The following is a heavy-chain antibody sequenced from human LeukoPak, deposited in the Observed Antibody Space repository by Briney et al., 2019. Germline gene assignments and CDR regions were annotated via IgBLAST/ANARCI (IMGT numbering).Heavy chain of an antibody. CDR2: ISYDGSNK. J-gene: IGHJ4*02. CDR1: GFTFSSYG. D-gene: IGHD3-10*01. CDR3: ANWGGSGRYPLQGFDY. Sequence: PGRSLRLSCAASGFTFSSYGMHWVRQAPGKGLEWVAVISYDGSNKYYADSVKGRFTISRDNSKNTLYLQMNSLRAEDTAVYYCANWGGSGRYPLQGFDYWGQGTLVTVSS. V-gene: IGHV3-30*18.